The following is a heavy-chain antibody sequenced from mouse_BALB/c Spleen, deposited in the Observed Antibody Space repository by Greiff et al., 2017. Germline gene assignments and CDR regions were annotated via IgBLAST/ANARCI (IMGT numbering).Heavy chain of an antibody. V-gene: IGHV5-6-5*01. CDR2: ISSGGST. J-gene: IGHJ3*01. Sequence: EVMLVESGGGLVKPGGSLKLSCAASGFTFSSYAMSWVRQTPEKRLEWVASISSGGSTYYPDSVKGRFTISRDNARNILYLQMSSLRSEDTAMYYCARGAHYDYDPFAYWGQGTLVTVSA. CDR1: GFTFSSYA. CDR3: ARGAHYDYDPFAY. D-gene: IGHD2-4*01.